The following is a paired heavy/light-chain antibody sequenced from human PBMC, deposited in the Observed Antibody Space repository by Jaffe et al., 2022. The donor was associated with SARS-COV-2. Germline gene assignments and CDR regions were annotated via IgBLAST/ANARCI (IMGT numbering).Heavy chain of an antibody. CDR1: GVSIDNSSYY. CDR2: IYYTGST. V-gene: IGHV4-39*01. Sequence: QLQESGPGLVKPSETLSLTCSVSGVSIDNSSYYWGWVRQSPGRGLEWIGSIYYTGSTYSNASLKSRVTISLDTSKNHFSLRLSFVTAADTAVYYCARMNYDVLTAYYMFSGFFDLWGRGTLVTVSS. CDR3: ARMNYDVLTAYYMFSGFFDL. J-gene: IGHJ2*01. D-gene: IGHD3-9*01.
Light chain of an antibody. CDR1: QSVARGR. V-gene: IGKV3-20*01. CDR2: GAS. J-gene: IGKJ4*01. CDR3: QQYGTAPVT. Sequence: EIVLTQSPASLSMSPGERATLSCGASQSVARGRLAWFQQKPGQAPRLLVYGASSRATGIPDRFSGSGSGTDFTLTISRLEPEDFAVYYCQQYGTAPVTFGGGTKLEI.